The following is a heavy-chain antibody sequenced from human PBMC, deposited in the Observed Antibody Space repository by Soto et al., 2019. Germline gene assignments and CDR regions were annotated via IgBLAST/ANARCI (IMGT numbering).Heavy chain of an antibody. CDR2: IIPIFGTA. CDR3: ARDHCSGGSCYPYYYYGMDV. V-gene: IGHV1-69*01. Sequence: QVQLVQSGAEVKKPGSSVKVSCKASGGTFSSYAISWVRQAPGQGLEWMGGIIPIFGTANYAQKFQGRVTITADESTSTAYMELSRLRSEDTAVYYCARDHCSGGSCYPYYYYGMDVWGQGTTVTVSS. D-gene: IGHD2-15*01. CDR1: GGTFSSYA. J-gene: IGHJ6*02.